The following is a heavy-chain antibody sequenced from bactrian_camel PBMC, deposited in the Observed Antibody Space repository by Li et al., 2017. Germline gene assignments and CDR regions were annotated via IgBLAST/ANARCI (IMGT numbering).Heavy chain of an antibody. CDR1: GYAGYVSGYC. V-gene: IGHV3S53*01. CDR3: LGDSYYNHVWDFGY. D-gene: IGHD1*01. Sequence: HVQLVESGGGSVQAGGSLRLSCAPSGYAGYVSGYCMAWFRQAPGEERMGVAAMSRDSTTIYADSVKGRFTISRDNAKNTVYLQMNSLKPEDTAVYYCLGDSYYNHVWDFGYCGQGTQVTVS. CDR2: MSRDSTT. J-gene: IGHJ6*01.